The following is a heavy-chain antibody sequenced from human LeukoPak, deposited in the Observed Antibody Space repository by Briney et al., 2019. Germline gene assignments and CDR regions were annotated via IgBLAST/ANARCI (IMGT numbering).Heavy chain of an antibody. V-gene: IGHV4-34*01. D-gene: IGHD3-10*01. CDR1: GGSFSGYY. CDR3: ARFYGSGSYYNQYYYYYGMDV. J-gene: IGHJ6*02. Sequence: SETLSLTCAVYGGSFSGYYWSWIRQPPGKGLEWIGEVNHSGSTNYNPSLKSRVTISVDTSKNQFSLKLSSVTAADTAVYYCARFYGSGSYYNQYYYYYGMDVWGQGTTVTVSS. CDR2: VNHSGST.